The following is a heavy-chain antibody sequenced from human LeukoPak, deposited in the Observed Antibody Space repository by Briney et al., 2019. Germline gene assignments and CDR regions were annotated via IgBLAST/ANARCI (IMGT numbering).Heavy chain of an antibody. CDR2: VSGRGTTT. CDR3: AKERITMVRGVIT. V-gene: IGHV3-23*01. J-gene: IGHJ4*02. D-gene: IGHD3-10*01. Sequence: GGSLRLSCAASGFTFSTYAMTWVRQAPGKGLEWVSSVSGRGTTTYYADSVKGRFTISRDNSKNALYLQMNSLRAEDTAVYYCAKERITMVRGVITWGQGTLVTVSS. CDR1: GFTFSTYA.